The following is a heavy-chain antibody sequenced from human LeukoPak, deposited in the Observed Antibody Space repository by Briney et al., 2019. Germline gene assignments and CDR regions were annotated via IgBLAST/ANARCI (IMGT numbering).Heavy chain of an antibody. CDR1: GFTFSDYY. Sequence: GGSLRLSCAASGFTFSDYYMSWIRQAPGKGLEWVSYISSSGSTIYYADSVKGQFTISRDNAKNSLYLQMNSLRAEDTAVYYCARNRGNWNYAEIDYWGQGTLVTVSS. CDR2: ISSSGSTI. V-gene: IGHV3-11*04. J-gene: IGHJ4*02. D-gene: IGHD1-7*01. CDR3: ARNRGNWNYAEIDY.